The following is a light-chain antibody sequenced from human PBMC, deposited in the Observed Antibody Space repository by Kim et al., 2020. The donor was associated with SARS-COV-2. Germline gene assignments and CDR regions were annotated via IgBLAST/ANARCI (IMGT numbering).Light chain of an antibody. CDR1: QGISSN. CDR2: DAS. J-gene: IGKJ1*01. V-gene: IGKV1-27*01. CDR3: QKYNGAPWT. Sequence: ASVTDRVTLTSPASQGISSNVAWYQQKPGDVPKLLIYDASALLSGVQSRFSGSGSGTDFTLTISSLQPEDVATYYCQKYNGAPWTFGQGSKVDIK.